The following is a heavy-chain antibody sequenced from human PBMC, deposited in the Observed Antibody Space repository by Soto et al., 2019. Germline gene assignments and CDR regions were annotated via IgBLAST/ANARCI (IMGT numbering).Heavy chain of an antibody. D-gene: IGHD3-10*02. J-gene: IGHJ4*02. Sequence: SETLSLTCTVSGGSISSYFWSWIRQPPGKGLEWIGYIYYSGSTNYNPSLKSRVTISVDTSKNQFSLKLSSVTAADTAVYYCARGADYMFFDYWGQGTLVTVSS. V-gene: IGHV4-59*01. CDR2: IYYSGST. CDR3: ARGADYMFFDY. CDR1: GGSISSYF.